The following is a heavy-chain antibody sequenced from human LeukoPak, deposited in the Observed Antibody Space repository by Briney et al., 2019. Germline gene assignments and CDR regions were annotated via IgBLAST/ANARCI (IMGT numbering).Heavy chain of an antibody. J-gene: IGHJ4*02. Sequence: KTGGSLRLSCAASGFTVSSNYMSWVRQAPGKGLEWVSSISSSSSYIYYADSVKGRFTISRDNAKNSLYLQMNSLRAEDTAVYYCASYLHYYDSSGYYQRVTKVDYWGQGTLVTVSS. CDR3: ASYLHYYDSSGYYQRVTKVDY. D-gene: IGHD3-22*01. CDR2: ISSSSSYI. CDR1: GFTVSSNY. V-gene: IGHV3-21*01.